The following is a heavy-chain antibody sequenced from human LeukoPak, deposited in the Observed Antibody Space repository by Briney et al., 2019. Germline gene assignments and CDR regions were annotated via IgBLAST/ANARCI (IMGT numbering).Heavy chain of an antibody. V-gene: IGHV1-2*02. CDR3: ARVLFYSSGNKSHRVDY. J-gene: IGHJ4*02. Sequence: GASVKVSCKASGYTFTGYYIHWVRQAPGQGLELMGGINPGSGGTNNAQKFQGRVTMTRDTPIRTAYLELSRLRSDDTAVYYCARVLFYSSGNKSHRVDYWGQGTLVSVSS. CDR1: GYTFTGYY. CDR2: INPGSGGT. D-gene: IGHD6-19*01.